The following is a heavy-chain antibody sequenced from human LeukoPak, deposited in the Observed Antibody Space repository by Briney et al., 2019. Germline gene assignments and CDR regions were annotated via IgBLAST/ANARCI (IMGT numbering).Heavy chain of an antibody. J-gene: IGHJ5*02. CDR1: GGSISSSIYY. Sequence: TSETLSLTCTVSGGSISSSIYYWGWIRQPPGKGLEWIGSIYYSGSTYYNPSLKSRVTISVDTSKNQFSLKLSSVTAADTAVYYCARWWIAMVRGVRNWFDPWGQGNLVTVSS. V-gene: IGHV4-39*01. CDR2: IYYSGST. CDR3: ARWWIAMVRGVRNWFDP. D-gene: IGHD3-10*01.